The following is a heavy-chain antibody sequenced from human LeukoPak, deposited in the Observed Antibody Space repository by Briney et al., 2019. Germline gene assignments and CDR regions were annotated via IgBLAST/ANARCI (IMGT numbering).Heavy chain of an antibody. J-gene: IGHJ5*02. CDR2: ISSSSSTI. V-gene: IGHV3-48*01. Sequence: GGSLRLSCAASGFTFSSMNWVRQAPGKGLEWVSYISSSSSTIYYADSVKGRFTISRDNAKNSLYLQMNSLRAEDTAVYSCARGADGVSSNSRGWFDPWGQGTLVTVSS. CDR1: GFTFSS. CDR3: ARGADGVSSNSRGWFDP. D-gene: IGHD2-15*01.